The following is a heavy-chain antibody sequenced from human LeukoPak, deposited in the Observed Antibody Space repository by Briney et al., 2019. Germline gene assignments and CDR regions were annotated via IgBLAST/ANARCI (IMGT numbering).Heavy chain of an antibody. D-gene: IGHD1-14*01. V-gene: IGHV3-23*01. CDR3: AKGGVRRGQFPSSTEDYFDY. J-gene: IGHJ4*02. CDR2: ISGSGGST. CDR1: GFTFSSYA. Sequence: HPGGSLRLSCAASGFTFSSYAMSWVRQAPGKGLEWVSAISGSGGSTYYADSVKGRFTISRDNSKNTLYLQMNSLRAEDTAVYYCAKGGVRRGQFPSSTEDYFDYWGQGTLVTVSS.